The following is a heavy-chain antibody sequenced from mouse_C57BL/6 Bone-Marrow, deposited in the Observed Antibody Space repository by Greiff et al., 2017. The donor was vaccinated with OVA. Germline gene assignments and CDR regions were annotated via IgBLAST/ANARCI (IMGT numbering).Heavy chain of an antibody. CDR2: ISNGGGST. Sequence: EVHLVESGGGLVQPGGSLKLSCAASGFSFSDYYMYWVRQTPEKRLEWVAYISNGGGSTYYSDTVKGRFTISRDNAKNTLYLQMSHLKSEDTAMYYCARHGYGSSYWYFDVWGTGTTVTVSS. D-gene: IGHD1-1*01. V-gene: IGHV5-12*01. J-gene: IGHJ1*03. CDR3: ARHGYGSSYWYFDV. CDR1: GFSFSDYY.